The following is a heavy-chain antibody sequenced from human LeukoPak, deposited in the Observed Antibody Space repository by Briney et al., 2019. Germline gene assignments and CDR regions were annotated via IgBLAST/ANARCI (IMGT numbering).Heavy chain of an antibody. J-gene: IGHJ4*02. Sequence: ASVKVSCKASGGTFSSYAISWVRQAPGQRLEWMGWINAGNGNTKYSQKFQGRVTITRDTSASTVYMELSSLRSEDTAVYYCARVLFKGSTDYWGQGTLVTVSS. CDR2: INAGNGNT. V-gene: IGHV1-3*01. CDR1: GGTFSSYA. CDR3: ARVLFKGSTDY.